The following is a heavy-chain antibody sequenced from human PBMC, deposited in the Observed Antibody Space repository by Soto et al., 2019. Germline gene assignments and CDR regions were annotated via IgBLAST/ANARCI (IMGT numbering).Heavy chain of an antibody. CDR2: ISYDGSNK. Sequence: QVQLGESGGGVVQPGRSLRLSCAASGFTFSHYGIHWVRQAPGKGLEWLAVISYDGSNKHYADSVKGRFTVSRDNSKNTLYLQMNSLRAEVTAVYFCARYSGKYQGPIDYWGQGTLVTVSS. J-gene: IGHJ4*02. CDR1: GFTFSHYG. D-gene: IGHD1-26*01. V-gene: IGHV3-30*03. CDR3: ARYSGKYQGPIDY.